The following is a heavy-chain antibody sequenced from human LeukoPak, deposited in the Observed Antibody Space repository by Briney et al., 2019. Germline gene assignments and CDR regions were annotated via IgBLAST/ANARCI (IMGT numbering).Heavy chain of an antibody. D-gene: IGHD5-24*01. J-gene: IGHJ4*02. V-gene: IGHV3-21*01. CDR1: GFPFSTYS. Sequence: PGGSLRLSCAASGFPFSTYSMNWVRQTPGKGLEWVSSISSSSNYIYYADSVKGRFTISRDNAKNSLYLQMDSLRAEDTAVYYCARESSARWLQFDDYWGQGTLVTVSS. CDR2: ISSSSNYI. CDR3: ARESSARWLQFDDY.